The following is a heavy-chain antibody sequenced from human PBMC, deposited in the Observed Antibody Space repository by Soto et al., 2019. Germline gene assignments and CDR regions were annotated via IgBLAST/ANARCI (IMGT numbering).Heavy chain of an antibody. D-gene: IGHD3-22*01. CDR3: ARDRRYYDSSGYYDDY. J-gene: IGHJ4*02. Sequence: SVKVSCKASGGTFSSYAISWVRQAPGQGLEWMGGIIPIFGTANYAQKFQGRVTITADESTSTAYMELSSLRSEDTAVYYCARDRRYYDSSGYYDDYWGQGTRVTVSS. CDR1: GGTFSSYA. CDR2: IIPIFGTA. V-gene: IGHV1-69*13.